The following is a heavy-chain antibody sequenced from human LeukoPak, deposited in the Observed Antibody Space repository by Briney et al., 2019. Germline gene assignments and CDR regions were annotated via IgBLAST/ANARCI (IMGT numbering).Heavy chain of an antibody. CDR3: ARVRYYGSGSYYADY. CDR1: GFTFDMYG. D-gene: IGHD3-10*01. Sequence: GGSLRLSCAASGFTFDMYGMSWVRHAPRKGLEWVSCINWNGGSTGYADSVKGRFTISRDNAKNSLYLQMNSLRAEDMALYYCARVRYYGSGSYYADYWGQGTLVTVSS. J-gene: IGHJ4*02. CDR2: INWNGGST. V-gene: IGHV3-20*04.